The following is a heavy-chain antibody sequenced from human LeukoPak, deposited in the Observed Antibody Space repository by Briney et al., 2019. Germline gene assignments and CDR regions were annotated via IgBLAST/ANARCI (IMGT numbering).Heavy chain of an antibody. CDR2: IYYSGST. CDR1: GGSISSYY. V-gene: IGHV4-59*01. J-gene: IGHJ4*02. D-gene: IGHD6-13*01. CDR3: ARVDSSSWYGVYGY. Sequence: KPSETLSLTCTVSGGSISSYYWSWIRQPPGKGLEWIGYIYYSGSTNYNPSLKSRVTISVDTSKNQFSLKLSSVTAADTAVYYCARVDSSSWYGVYGYWGQGTLVTVSS.